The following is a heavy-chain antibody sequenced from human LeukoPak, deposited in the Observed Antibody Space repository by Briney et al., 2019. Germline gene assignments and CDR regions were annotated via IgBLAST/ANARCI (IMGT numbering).Heavy chain of an antibody. CDR3: AKDDAKIVATPLDY. V-gene: IGHV3-23*01. D-gene: IGHD5-12*01. Sequence: PGGSLRLSCAASGFTFSSYAMSWVRQAPGKGLEWASAISGSGGSTYYADSVKGRFTISRDNSKNTLYLQMNSLRAEDTAVYYCAKDDAKIVATPLDYWGQGTLVTVSS. CDR2: ISGSGGST. CDR1: GFTFSSYA. J-gene: IGHJ4*02.